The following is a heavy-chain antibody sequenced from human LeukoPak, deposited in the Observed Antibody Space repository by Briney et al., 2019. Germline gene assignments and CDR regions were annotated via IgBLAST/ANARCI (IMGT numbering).Heavy chain of an antibody. CDR2: IYPDDSDT. CDR3: ARHASGSDWFDP. Sequence: GESLKISCKGSGYSFTSYWIGWVRQMPGKGLKWMGIIYPDDSDTTYSPSFQGQVTISADKSISIVYLQWTSLKASDTATYYCARHASGSDWFDPWGQGTLVTVSS. J-gene: IGHJ5*02. V-gene: IGHV5-51*01. D-gene: IGHD1-26*01. CDR1: GYSFTSYW.